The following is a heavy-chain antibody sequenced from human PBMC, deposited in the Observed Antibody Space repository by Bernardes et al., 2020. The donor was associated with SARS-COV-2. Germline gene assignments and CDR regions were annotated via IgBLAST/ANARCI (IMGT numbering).Heavy chain of an antibody. Sequence: GRSLRLSCAASGFTFSNACMNWVRKAPGKGLEWVGHIKRKTDGVTTDYAAPVKGRFTISGDDSKNTMYLQMNSLKTEDTAVYYCTTGAEIYYDSSGFSYYFDFWGQGTLVTVSS. J-gene: IGHJ4*02. V-gene: IGHV3-15*07. CDR3: TTGAEIYYDSSGFSYYFDF. D-gene: IGHD3-22*01. CDR2: IKRKTDGVTT. CDR1: GFTFSNAC.